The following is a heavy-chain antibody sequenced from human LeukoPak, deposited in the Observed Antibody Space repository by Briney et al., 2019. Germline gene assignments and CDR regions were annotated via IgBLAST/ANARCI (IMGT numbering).Heavy chain of an antibody. V-gene: IGHV1-18*01. CDR2: ISAYNGNT. J-gene: IGHJ4*02. D-gene: IGHD2-2*02. CDR1: GYTFTSYG. CDR3: AREPGYCSSTSCYTPGRPTEELLDY. Sequence: ASVKVSCKAAGYTFTSYGISWVRQARGQGLEWMGWISAYNGNTNYAQKLQGRVTMTTDTSTSTAYMELRSLRSDDTAVYYCAREPGYCSSTSCYTPGRPTEELLDYWGQGTLVTVSS.